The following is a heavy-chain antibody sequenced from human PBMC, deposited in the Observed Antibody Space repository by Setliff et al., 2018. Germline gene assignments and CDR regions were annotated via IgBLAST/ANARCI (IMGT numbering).Heavy chain of an antibody. Sequence: ASVKVSCKASGYIFSAYHVHWVRQAPGQGPEWVGCIRPLRGDTKSAQKFQGRLTMTGDASINTAFMELTGLTSDDTAEYYCARAPSGTGFYHFFSYMDVWGKGTTVTVSS. CDR3: ARAPSGTGFYHFFSYMDV. CDR2: IRPLRGDT. CDR1: GYIFSAYH. V-gene: IGHV1-2*02. D-gene: IGHD1-7*01. J-gene: IGHJ6*03.